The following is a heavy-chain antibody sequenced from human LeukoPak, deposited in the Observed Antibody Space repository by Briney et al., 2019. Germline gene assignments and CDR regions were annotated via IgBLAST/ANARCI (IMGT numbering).Heavy chain of an antibody. Sequence: GSLRLSCAASAFAFSDYYMSWIRQAPGKGLEWVSYISGRGDYTNYGDSVKGRFTISRDNAKNSLYLQMNSLRAEDTAVYYCAKTPSGRWYFDYWGQGTLVTVSS. D-gene: IGHD6-19*01. CDR1: AFAFSDYY. V-gene: IGHV3-11*06. CDR3: AKTPSGRWYFDY. J-gene: IGHJ4*02. CDR2: ISGRGDYT.